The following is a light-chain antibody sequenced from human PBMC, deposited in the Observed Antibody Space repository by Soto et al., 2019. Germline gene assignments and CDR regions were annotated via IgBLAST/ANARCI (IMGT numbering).Light chain of an antibody. CDR2: WAS. CDR3: QQYYSTPPT. J-gene: IGKJ4*01. Sequence: DTVMTQSPDSLAVSLGERATINCKSSQSVLYSSNNKNYLAWYQQKPGQPPKLLIYWASTRESGVPDRFSGSGSGTDFTLTISSLQDEDVAVYYCQQYYSTPPTFGGGTKVEIK. CDR1: QSVLYSSNNKNY. V-gene: IGKV4-1*01.